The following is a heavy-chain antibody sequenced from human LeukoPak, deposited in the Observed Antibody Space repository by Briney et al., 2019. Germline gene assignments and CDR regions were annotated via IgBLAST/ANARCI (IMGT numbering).Heavy chain of an antibody. V-gene: IGHV3-30*18. Sequence: GRSLRLPCAASGFTFSSYGMHWVRQAPGKGLEWVAVISYDGSNKYYADSVKGRFTISRDNSKNTLYLQMNSLRAEDTAVYYCAKRGYSYGALDYWGQGTLVTVSS. CDR3: AKRGYSYGALDY. J-gene: IGHJ4*02. CDR2: ISYDGSNK. D-gene: IGHD5-18*01. CDR1: GFTFSSYG.